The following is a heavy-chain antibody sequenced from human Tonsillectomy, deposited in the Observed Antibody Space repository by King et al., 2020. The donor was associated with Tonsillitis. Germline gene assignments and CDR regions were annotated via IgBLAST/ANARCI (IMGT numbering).Heavy chain of an antibody. CDR3: ARDIYGGGDY. D-gene: IGHD4-17*01. CDR2: LNQDGSER. Sequence: VQLVESGGGLVQPGGSLRLSCAASGFTFSSYWMSWVRQAPGKGLEWVASLNQDGSERYYVDSVKGRFTISRDNAKNSLYLQMNSLRAEDTAVYYCARDIYGGGDYWGQGTLVTVSS. J-gene: IGHJ4*02. V-gene: IGHV3-7*03. CDR1: GFTFSSYW.